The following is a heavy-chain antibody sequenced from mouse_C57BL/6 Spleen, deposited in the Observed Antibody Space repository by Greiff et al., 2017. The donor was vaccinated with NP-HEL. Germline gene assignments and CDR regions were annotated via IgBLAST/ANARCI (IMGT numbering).Heavy chain of an antibody. CDR2: IDPSDSYT. J-gene: IGHJ4*01. CDR1: GYTFTSYW. CDR3: ARMGYAMDY. Sequence: QVQLQQPGAELVMPGASVKLSCKASGYTFTSYWMHWVKQRPGQGLEWIGEIDPSDSYTNYNQKFKGKSTLTVDESSSTAYMQLSSLTSEDSAVYYCARMGYAMDYWGQGTSVTVSS. V-gene: IGHV1-69*01.